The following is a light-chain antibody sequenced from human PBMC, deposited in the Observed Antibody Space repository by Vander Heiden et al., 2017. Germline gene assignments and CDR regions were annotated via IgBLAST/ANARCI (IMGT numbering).Light chain of an antibody. CDR2: AAS. J-gene: IGKJ3*01. V-gene: IGKV1-39*01. CDR3: QQSYSTSPFT. Sequence: DIQMTQSPSSLSASVGDRVTITCRASQSISSYLNWYQQKPAKDPKLLIYAASSLQSGVPSRFSGSGSGTDFTLTISSLQPEDFATYYCQQSYSTSPFTFGPGTKVDIK. CDR1: QSISSY.